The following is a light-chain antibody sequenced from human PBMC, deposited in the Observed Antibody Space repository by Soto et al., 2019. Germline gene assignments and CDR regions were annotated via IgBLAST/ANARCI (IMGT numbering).Light chain of an antibody. Sequence: AIQLTQSPSSLSASVGDRVTITCRASQDIRGALAWYQQKPGKPPKLLIFDVSSLQSGVPSRFSGSGSGTDFTLTISSLQPEDFATYYCKQFNTYPITFGQGTRREIK. CDR3: KQFNTYPIT. CDR1: QDIRGA. V-gene: IGKV1-13*02. J-gene: IGKJ5*01. CDR2: DVS.